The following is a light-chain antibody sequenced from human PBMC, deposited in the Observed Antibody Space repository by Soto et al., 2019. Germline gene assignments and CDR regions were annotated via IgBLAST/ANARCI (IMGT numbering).Light chain of an antibody. CDR2: DAS. CDR1: QSVSSY. V-gene: IGKV3-11*01. CDR3: QQRSDWPLIT. J-gene: IGKJ5*01. Sequence: EIVLTQSPGTLSLSPGERATLSCRASQSVSSYLAWYQQKRGQAPRLLIYDASHRATGIPARFSGSGSGTDFTLTISSLEPEDFAFYYCQQRSDWPLITFGQGTRLEIK.